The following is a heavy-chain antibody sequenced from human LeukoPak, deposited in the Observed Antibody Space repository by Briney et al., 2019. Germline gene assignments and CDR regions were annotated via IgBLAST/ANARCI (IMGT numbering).Heavy chain of an antibody. D-gene: IGHD3-22*01. V-gene: IGHV1-2*02. CDR2: INPNTGGT. J-gene: IGHJ4*02. CDR3: ARAPMIVVVFPPRLDF. Sequence: GASVKVSCKPSGYTFTGYYMHWVRQAPGQGLEWMGWINPNTGGTNYAQKFQGRVTMTSDTSISTAYMELSSLRSDDTAVYYCARAPMIVVVFPPRLDFWGQGTLVTVSS. CDR1: GYTFTGYY.